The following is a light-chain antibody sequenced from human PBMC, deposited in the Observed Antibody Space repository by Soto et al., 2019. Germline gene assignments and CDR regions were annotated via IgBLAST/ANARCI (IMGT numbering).Light chain of an antibody. CDR2: AAS. J-gene: IGKJ4*01. CDR3: QQSDTTPLT. CDR1: QSISLY. V-gene: IGKV1-39*01. Sequence: DIQMTQSPSSLSASVGDRVNITCRASQSISLYVSWYQQKAGQAPELLIYAASLLQGGVPPRFSGSGSGTDFTLTISGLQRADFETYFCQQSDTTPLTFGGGTKVEI.